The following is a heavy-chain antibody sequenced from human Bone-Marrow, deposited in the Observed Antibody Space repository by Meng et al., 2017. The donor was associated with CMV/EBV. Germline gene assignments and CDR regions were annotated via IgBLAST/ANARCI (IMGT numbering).Heavy chain of an antibody. Sequence: SVKVSCKASGYTFTGYYMHWVRQAPGQGLEWMGGIIPIFGTANYAQKFQGRVTITTDESTSTAYMELSRLRSDDTAVYYCATDPIVGATQGYYGMVVWGQGNTVTGSS. J-gene: IGHJ6*01. CDR3: ATDPIVGATQGYYGMVV. V-gene: IGHV1-69*05. D-gene: IGHD1-26*01. CDR2: IIPIFGTA. CDR1: GYTFTGYY.